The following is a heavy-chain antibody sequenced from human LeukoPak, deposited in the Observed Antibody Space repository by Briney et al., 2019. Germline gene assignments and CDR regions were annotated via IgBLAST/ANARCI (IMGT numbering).Heavy chain of an antibody. Sequence: SETLSLTCSVSGGSISSSSYYWAWIRQPPGKGLEWIGSIYYSGTTYYNPSLESRVIISVDTSKKQFSLKLSSVTAADTAVYYCARADYYDSSGSLTPWGQGTLVTVSS. CDR1: GGSISSSSYY. CDR3: ARADYYDSSGSLTP. D-gene: IGHD3-22*01. J-gene: IGHJ5*02. CDR2: IYYSGTT. V-gene: IGHV4-39*07.